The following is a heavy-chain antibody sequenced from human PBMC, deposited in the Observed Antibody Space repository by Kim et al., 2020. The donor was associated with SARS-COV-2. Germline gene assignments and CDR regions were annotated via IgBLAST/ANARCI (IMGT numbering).Heavy chain of an antibody. Sequence: ASVKVSCKASGYTFTSYGISWVRQAPGQGLEWMGWISAYNGNTNYAQKLQGRVTMTTDTSTSTAYMELRSLRSDDTAVYYCARDPERIAAAGTGMDVWGKGTTVTVSS. J-gene: IGHJ6*03. CDR1: GYTFTSYG. D-gene: IGHD6-13*01. CDR2: ISAYNGNT. CDR3: ARDPERIAAAGTGMDV. V-gene: IGHV1-18*01.